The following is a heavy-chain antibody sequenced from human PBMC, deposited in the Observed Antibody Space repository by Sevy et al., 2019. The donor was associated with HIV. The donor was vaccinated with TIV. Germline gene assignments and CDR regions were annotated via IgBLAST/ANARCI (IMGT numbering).Heavy chain of an antibody. CDR1: GGSFSGYY. D-gene: IGHD3-9*01. J-gene: IGHJ5*02. CDR3: AGGGVLRYFGGWFDP. Sequence: SETLSLTCAVYGGSFSGYYWSWIRQPPGKGLEWIGEINHSGSTNYNPSLKSRVTISVDTSKNQFSLKLSSVTAADTAVYYCAGGGVLRYFGGWFDPWGQGTLVTVSS. CDR2: INHSGST. V-gene: IGHV4-34*01.